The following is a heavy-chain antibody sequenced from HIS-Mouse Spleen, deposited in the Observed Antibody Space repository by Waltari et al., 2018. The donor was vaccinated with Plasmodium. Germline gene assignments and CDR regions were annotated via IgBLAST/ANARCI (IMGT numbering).Heavy chain of an antibody. CDR1: GYTFPSYD. CDR3: ARRYFDL. V-gene: IGHV1-8*01. J-gene: IGHJ2*01. Sequence: QVQLVQSGAEVKKPGASVNVSCKASGYTFPSYDITWVRQATGQGLEWMGWMNRNSGKKGEEQKVQGRVTMTRNTSISTADMELSSLRSEDTAVYYCARRYFDLWGRGTLVTVSS. CDR2: MNRNSGKK.